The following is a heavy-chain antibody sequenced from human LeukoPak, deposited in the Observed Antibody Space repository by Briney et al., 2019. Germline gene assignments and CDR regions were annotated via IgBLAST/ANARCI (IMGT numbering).Heavy chain of an antibody. CDR2: ISAHNGNT. J-gene: IGHJ4*02. CDR3: ARDLGSTTVTTNRALYYFDY. V-gene: IGHV1-18*01. CDR1: GYTFTSYG. D-gene: IGHD4-17*01. Sequence: ASVKVSCKASGYTFTSYGISWVRQAPGQGLEWMGWISAHNGNTHSAQKFQGRVTMTTETSTSTVYMEMRSLRSDDTAVYYCARDLGSTTVTTNRALYYFDYWGQGTLVTVSS.